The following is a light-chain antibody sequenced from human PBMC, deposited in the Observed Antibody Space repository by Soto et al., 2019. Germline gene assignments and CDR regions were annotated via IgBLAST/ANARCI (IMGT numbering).Light chain of an antibody. J-gene: IGKJ1*01. CDR1: QRIDTW. CDR3: QEYRNNYGT. CDR2: KAS. Sequence: DLQMTQSPATLAASVGDRVSITCRASQRIDTWLAWYQQKPGKAPNLLIYKASRLQSGVPSRFSGSGSGTEFTLTISSLQPEDLATYYCQEYRNNYGTFGQGTKVDMK. V-gene: IGKV1-5*03.